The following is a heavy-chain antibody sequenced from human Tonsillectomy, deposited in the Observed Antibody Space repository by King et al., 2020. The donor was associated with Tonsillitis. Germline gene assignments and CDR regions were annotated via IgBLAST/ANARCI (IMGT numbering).Heavy chain of an antibody. CDR2: ISYDGRNK. D-gene: IGHD3-10*01. V-gene: IGHV3-30*18. J-gene: IGHJ4*02. CDR3: AKDGNYYGSGSYLGY. CDR1: GFTFSSYG. Sequence: VQLVESGGGVVQPGRSLRLSCAASGFTFSSYGMHWVRQAPGKGLEWVAGISYDGRNKYYADSLKGRFTVSRDNSNDTLYLQMNSLRAEDTALYYCAKDGNYYGSGSYLGYWGQGTLVTVSS.